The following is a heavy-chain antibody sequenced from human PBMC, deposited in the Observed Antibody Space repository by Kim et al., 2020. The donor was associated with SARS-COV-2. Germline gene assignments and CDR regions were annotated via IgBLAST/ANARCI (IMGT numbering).Heavy chain of an antibody. V-gene: IGHV3-74*01. J-gene: IGHJ6*02. CDR3: AREFFRDGFDV. CDR1: RFTFNNYW. Sequence: GGSLRLSCAVSRFTFNNYWINWVRHAPGKGLLWVSRISSDGSITNYADSVKGRFTMSRDNAENTLYLQMNSLRAEGTAVYYCAREFFRDGFDVWGQGTTGTVSS. CDR2: ISSDGSIT.